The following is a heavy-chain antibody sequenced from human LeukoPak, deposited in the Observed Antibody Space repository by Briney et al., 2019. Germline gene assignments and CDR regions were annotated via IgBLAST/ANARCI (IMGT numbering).Heavy chain of an antibody. CDR1: GGSISSYY. J-gene: IGHJ4*02. V-gene: IGHV4-59*01. D-gene: IGHD3-22*01. Sequence: SETLSLTCTVYGGSISSYYWSWIRQPPGKGLEWIGQIYYSGSTNYDPSLKSRVTISVDTSKNQFSLKLSSVTAADTAVYYCARVSYDSSGYQQFDYWGQGTLVTVSS. CDR3: ARVSYDSSGYQQFDY. CDR2: IYYSGST.